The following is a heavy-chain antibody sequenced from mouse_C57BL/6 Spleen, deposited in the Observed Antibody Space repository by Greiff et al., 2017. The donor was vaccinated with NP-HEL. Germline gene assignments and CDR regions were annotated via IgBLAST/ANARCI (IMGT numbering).Heavy chain of an antibody. D-gene: IGHD3-3*01. CDR1: GYTFTDYY. J-gene: IGHJ4*01. CDR3: ARGDCPYYFMDY. CDR2: INPYNGGT. Sequence: EVQLQQSGPVLVKPGASVKMSCKASGYTFTDYYMNWVKQSHGKSLEWIGVINPYNGGTSYNQKFKGKATLTVDKSSSTAYMELNSLTSEDSAVYYCARGDCPYYFMDYWGQGTSVTVSS. V-gene: IGHV1-19*01.